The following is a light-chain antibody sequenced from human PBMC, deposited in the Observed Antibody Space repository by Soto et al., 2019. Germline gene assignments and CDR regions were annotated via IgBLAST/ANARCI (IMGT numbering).Light chain of an antibody. J-gene: IGKJ1*01. Sequence: EIVMTQSPATLSVSPGERATLSCRASQSVSSNLAWYQQKPGQAPRLLIYGASTRATGIPARFSGSGSGTEFTLTISSLQSEYFAVYYCQHHEAFGQGTKVEIK. CDR2: GAS. V-gene: IGKV3-15*01. CDR1: QSVSSN. CDR3: QHHEA.